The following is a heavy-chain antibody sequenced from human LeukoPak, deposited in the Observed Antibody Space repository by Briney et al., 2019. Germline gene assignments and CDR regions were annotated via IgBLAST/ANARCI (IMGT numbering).Heavy chain of an antibody. D-gene: IGHD3-10*01. CDR3: VKTMWVRGMAPFDY. Sequence: SETLSLTCAVSGGSISSGGYSWSWIRQPPGKGLEWIGYIYHSGSTYYNPSLKSRVTISVDRSKNQFSLKLSSVTAADTAVYYCVKTMWVRGMAPFDYWGQGTLVTVSS. CDR2: IYHSGST. J-gene: IGHJ4*02. V-gene: IGHV4-30-2*01. CDR1: GGSISSGGYS.